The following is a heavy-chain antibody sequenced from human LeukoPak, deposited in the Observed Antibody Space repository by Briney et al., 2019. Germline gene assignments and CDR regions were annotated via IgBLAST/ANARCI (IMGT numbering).Heavy chain of an antibody. Sequence: SETLSLTCAVSGYSISSGYYWGWIRQPPGKGLEWIGGIYHSGSTYYNPSLKSRVTISVDTSKNQFSLKLSSVTAADTAVYYCARVEAADWGQGTLVTVSS. D-gene: IGHD2-15*01. J-gene: IGHJ4*02. V-gene: IGHV4-38-2*01. CDR1: GYSISSGYY. CDR3: ARVEAAD. CDR2: IYHSGST.